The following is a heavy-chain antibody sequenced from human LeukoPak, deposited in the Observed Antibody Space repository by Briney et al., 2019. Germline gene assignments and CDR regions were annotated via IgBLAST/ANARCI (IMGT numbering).Heavy chain of an antibody. CDR1: GFITSSYW. CDR3: TRVGYIDEGIDY. Sequence: GGSLRLSCAASGFITSSYWMSWVRQAPGKGLEWVANIKQDGSEKSYVDSVKGRFTISRDNAKNSLYLQMNSLRAEDTAIYYCTRVGYIDEGIDYWGQGTLVTVSS. CDR2: IKQDGSEK. V-gene: IGHV3-7*04. D-gene: IGHD5-24*01. J-gene: IGHJ4*02.